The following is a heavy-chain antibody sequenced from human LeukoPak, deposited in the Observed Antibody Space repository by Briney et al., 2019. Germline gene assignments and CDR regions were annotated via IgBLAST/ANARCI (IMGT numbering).Heavy chain of an antibody. CDR1: GFTFSSYG. D-gene: IGHD5-12*01. CDR2: IRYDGSNK. V-gene: IGHV3-30*02. CDR3: HVDIVARTVGGDFEFWDY. J-gene: IGHJ4*02. Sequence: PGGSLRLSCAASGFTFSSYGMHWVRQAPGKGLEWVAFIRYDGSNKYYADSVKGRFTISRDNSKNTLYLQMNSLRAEDTAVYYCHVDIVARTVGGDFEFWDYWGQGTLVTVSS.